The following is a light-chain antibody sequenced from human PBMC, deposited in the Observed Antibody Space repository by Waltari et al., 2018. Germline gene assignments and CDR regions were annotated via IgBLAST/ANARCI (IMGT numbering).Light chain of an antibody. CDR1: SSSVGGYNC. CDR2: DVS. V-gene: IGLV2-11*01. J-gene: IGLJ3*02. Sequence: QSALTQPPSLSGSPGQPVTIPCTGTSSSVGGYNCLSWYQHHPGKAPKLMIYDVSKRPSGVPDRFSGSKSGNTASLTISGLQAEDEADYYCCSYAGSNSWVFGGGTKLTVL. CDR3: CSYAGSNSWV.